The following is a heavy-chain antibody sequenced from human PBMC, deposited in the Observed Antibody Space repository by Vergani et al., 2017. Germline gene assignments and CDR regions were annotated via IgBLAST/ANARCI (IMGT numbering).Heavy chain of an antibody. CDR2: IHPADSDT. J-gene: IGHJ4*02. D-gene: IGHD3-22*01. CDR1: GYSFTNYW. Sequence: EVQLVQSGAEVKKPGESLKISYQISGYSFTNYWIGWVRQMPGKGLEWMGIIHPADSDTRYSPSFQGQVTISVAKSISTAYLQRSSLRASDSAMYYCARLYGGDSSGSKYFDYWGQGTLVTVSS. CDR3: ARLYGGDSSGSKYFDY. V-gene: IGHV5-51*01.